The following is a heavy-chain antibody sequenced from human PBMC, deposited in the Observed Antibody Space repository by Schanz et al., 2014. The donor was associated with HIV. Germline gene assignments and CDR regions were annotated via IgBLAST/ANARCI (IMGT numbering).Heavy chain of an antibody. CDR3: RAWLLGDRMDV. Sequence: EVQLLEFGGGSVRPGESLRLSCLASGFTFSVYAMNWVRQAPGKGLEWVSVINNRGGNTYYADSVKGRFTISRDISRNTIYLQMNGLRDEDTAVYYCRAWLLGDRMDVWGQGTTVTVSS. J-gene: IGHJ6*02. CDR2: INNRGGNT. D-gene: IGHD3-22*01. V-gene: IGHV3-23*01. CDR1: GFTFSVYA.